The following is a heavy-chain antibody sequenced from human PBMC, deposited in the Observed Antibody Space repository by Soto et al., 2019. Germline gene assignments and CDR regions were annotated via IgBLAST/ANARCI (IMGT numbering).Heavy chain of an antibody. CDR1: GFTFSSYA. CDR2: ISGSGGST. CDR3: AKNPYCSGGSCYFPYYYYMDV. V-gene: IGHV3-23*01. J-gene: IGHJ6*03. Sequence: EVQLLESGGGLVQPGGSLRLSCAASGFTFSSYAMSWVRQAPGKGLEWVSAISGSGGSTYYADSGKGRFTISRDNSKNTLYLQMNSLRAEDTAVYYCAKNPYCSGGSCYFPYYYYMDVWGKGTTVTVSS. D-gene: IGHD2-15*01.